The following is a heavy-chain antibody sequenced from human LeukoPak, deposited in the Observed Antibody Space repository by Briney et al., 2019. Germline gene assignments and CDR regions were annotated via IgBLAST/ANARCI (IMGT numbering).Heavy chain of an antibody. CDR1: GGSISSSNW. CDR2: IKSKTEGGTT. CDR3: NTDSLVLNY. V-gene: IGHV3-15*01. J-gene: IGHJ4*02. D-gene: IGHD3-16*01. Sequence: PSETLSLTCAVSGGSISSSNWWSWVRQPPGKGLEWVGRIKSKTEGGTTDYAAPVKGRFTISRDDSKNTLYLQMNSLKTEDTAVYYCNTDSLVLNYWGQGTLVTVSS.